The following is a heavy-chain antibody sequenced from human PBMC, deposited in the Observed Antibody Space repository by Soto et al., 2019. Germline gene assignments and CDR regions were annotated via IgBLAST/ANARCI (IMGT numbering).Heavy chain of an antibody. J-gene: IGHJ4*02. D-gene: IGHD2-8*02. V-gene: IGHV4-4*07. Sequence: QVQLQESGPGLMKPSETLSLTCNVSGASITGSSYWSWIRQPAGKGLEWIGRFSLSGTTSYNPSLRSRVTMSADVSKNQFSLRLTSVTAADTALYYCARGMTPPGAPAWYYFDSWGQGTLVTVSS. CDR1: GASITGSSY. CDR3: ARGMTPPGAPAWYYFDS. CDR2: FSLSGTT.